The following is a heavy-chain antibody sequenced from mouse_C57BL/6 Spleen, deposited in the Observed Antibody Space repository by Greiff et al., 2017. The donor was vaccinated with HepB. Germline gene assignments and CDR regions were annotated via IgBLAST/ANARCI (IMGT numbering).Heavy chain of an antibody. Sequence: QVQLKQPGAELVRPGSSVKLSCKASGYTFTSYWMHWVKQRPIQGLEWIGNIDPSDSETHYNQKFKDKATLTVDKSSSTAYMQLSSLTSEDSAVYYCARPSLDSSGYVGFAYWGQGTLVTVSA. J-gene: IGHJ3*01. CDR3: ARPSLDSSGYVGFAY. CDR2: IDPSDSET. CDR1: GYTFTSYW. V-gene: IGHV1-52*01. D-gene: IGHD3-2*02.